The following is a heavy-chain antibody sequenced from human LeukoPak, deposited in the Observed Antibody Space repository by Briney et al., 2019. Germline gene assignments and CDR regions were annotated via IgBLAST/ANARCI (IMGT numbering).Heavy chain of an antibody. CDR1: GGSISSGSYY. V-gene: IGHV4-61*02. Sequence: SETLSLTCTVSGGSISSGSYYWSWIRQPAGKGLEWIGRIYTSGSTNYNPSLKSRVTISVDTSKNQFSLKLSSVTAADTAVYYCARDGKFDYWGQGTLVTVSS. CDR3: ARDGKFDY. D-gene: IGHD1-26*01. J-gene: IGHJ4*02. CDR2: IYTSGST.